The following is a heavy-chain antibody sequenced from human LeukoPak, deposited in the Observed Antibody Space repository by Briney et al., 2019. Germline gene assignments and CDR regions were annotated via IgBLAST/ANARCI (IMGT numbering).Heavy chain of an antibody. CDR1: GGSLSSSSYY. V-gene: IGHV4-39*07. Sequence: PSETLSLTCTLSGGSLSSSSYYGGGIRPPPGKALECCGCIYYSGSTYYNPSLKSRVTIPVDTSKNQFSLMLSSVTAADTAVYYCARDPDMSSYGLVSWFDPWGQGTLVTVSS. CDR3: ARDPDMSSYGLVSWFDP. D-gene: IGHD5-18*01. CDR2: IYYSGST. J-gene: IGHJ5*02.